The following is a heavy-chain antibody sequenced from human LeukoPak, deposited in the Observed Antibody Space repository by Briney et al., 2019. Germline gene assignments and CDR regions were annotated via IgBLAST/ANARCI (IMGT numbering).Heavy chain of an antibody. CDR2: IYYSGST. J-gene: IGHJ4*02. D-gene: IGHD2-21*02. V-gene: IGHV4-39*07. CDR3: ASNVVVTAPVRDEFDY. CDR1: GGSISSSSYY. Sequence: SETLSLTCTVSGGSISSSSYYWGWIRQPPGKGLEWIGSIYYSGSTYYNPSLKSRVTISVDTSKNQFSLKLSSVTAADTAVYYCASNVVVTAPVRDEFDYWGQGTLVTVSS.